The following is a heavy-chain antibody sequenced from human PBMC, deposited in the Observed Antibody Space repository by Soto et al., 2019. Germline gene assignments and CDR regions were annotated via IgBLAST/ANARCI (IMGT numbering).Heavy chain of an antibody. CDR3: ARVRQGCSANNCYFDP. Sequence: SETLSLTCTLSGGSVRAPDWWDWVRQSPDNGLEWIAEVHISGHSNYNPSLRSRVSVSIDSSKNQFYLNLNSVTAADTAIYYCARVRQGCSANNCYFDPWGQGTQVTVS. D-gene: IGHD1-1*01. CDR2: VHISGHS. J-gene: IGHJ5*01. CDR1: GGSVRAPDW. V-gene: IGHV4-4*02.